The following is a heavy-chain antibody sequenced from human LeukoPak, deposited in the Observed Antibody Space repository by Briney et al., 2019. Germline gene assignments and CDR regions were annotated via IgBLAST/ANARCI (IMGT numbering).Heavy chain of an antibody. Sequence: GESLKISCKGSGYRFTTYWIGWVRQMPGKGLEWMGIIYPGDSDTRYSPSFQGQVTISADKSITTAYLQWNSLKASDTAMYYCARHPLTYCSGGSCSQRTDTLRYGMDVWGQGTTVTVSS. V-gene: IGHV5-51*01. CDR3: ARHPLTYCSGGSCSQRTDTLRYGMDV. CDR2: IYPGDSDT. D-gene: IGHD2-15*01. CDR1: GYRFTTYW. J-gene: IGHJ6*02.